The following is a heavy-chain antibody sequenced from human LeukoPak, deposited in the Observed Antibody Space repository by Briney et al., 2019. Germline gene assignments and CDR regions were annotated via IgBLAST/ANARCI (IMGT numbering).Heavy chain of an antibody. D-gene: IGHD5-12*01. CDR1: GFAFSSYS. Sequence: PGGSLRLSCAASGFAFSSYSMNRVRQAPGKGLEWVSYISSSSSTLYYADSVKGRFTISRDDAKNTLYLQMNSLRAEDTAVYYCARRFGYSIDYWGQGTLVTASS. J-gene: IGHJ4*02. CDR3: ARRFGYSIDY. V-gene: IGHV3-48*04. CDR2: ISSSSSTL.